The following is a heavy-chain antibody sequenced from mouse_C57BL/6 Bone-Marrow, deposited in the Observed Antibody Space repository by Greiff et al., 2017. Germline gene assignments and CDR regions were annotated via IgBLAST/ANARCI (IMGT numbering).Heavy chain of an antibody. V-gene: IGHV1-80*01. Sequence: QVQLKESGAELVKPGASVKISCKASGYAFSSYWMNWVKQRPGKGLEWIGQFYPGDGDTNYNGKFKGKATLTADKSSSTAYMQLSSLTSEDSAVYFCARGCYSPWFAYWGQGTLVTVSA. CDR1: GYAFSSYW. CDR3: ARGCYSPWFAY. J-gene: IGHJ3*01. D-gene: IGHD2-12*01. CDR2: FYPGDGDT.